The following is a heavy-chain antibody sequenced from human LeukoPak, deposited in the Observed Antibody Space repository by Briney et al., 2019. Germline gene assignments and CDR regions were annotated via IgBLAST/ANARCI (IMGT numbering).Heavy chain of an antibody. CDR2: ISGSGGST. V-gene: IGHV3-23*01. J-gene: IGHJ5*02. Sequence: PGGSLRLSCAASGFTLSGYAMSWVRQAPGKGLEWVSAISGSGGSTYSADSVKGRFTISRDNSKNTLYLQMNSLRAEDTAVYYCAKVKLLRTDWFDPWGQGTLVTVSS. D-gene: IGHD1-7*01. CDR3: AKVKLLRTDWFDP. CDR1: GFTLSGYA.